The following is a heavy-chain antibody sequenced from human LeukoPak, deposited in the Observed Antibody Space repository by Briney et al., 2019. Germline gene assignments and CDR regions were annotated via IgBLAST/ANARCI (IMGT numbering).Heavy chain of an antibody. Sequence: GGSLRLSCAASGITLSDFWFSWVRQAPGKGLEWVARIKAKIHGETIDYAAPVRGRFSISRDDSENTMSLEMSSLKTEDTAVYYCTTLGTYTGRLWVLDYWGQGTLVTVSS. CDR2: IKAKIHGETI. CDR3: TTLGTYTGRLWVLDY. D-gene: IGHD1-26*01. J-gene: IGHJ4*02. CDR1: GITLSDFW. V-gene: IGHV3-15*01.